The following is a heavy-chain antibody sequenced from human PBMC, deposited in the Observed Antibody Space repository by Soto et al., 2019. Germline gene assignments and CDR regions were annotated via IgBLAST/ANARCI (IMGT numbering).Heavy chain of an antibody. V-gene: IGHV1-69*06. D-gene: IGHD6-19*01. CDR3: ARSMAGQWLVLRSFDY. CDR1: GGTFSSYA. CDR2: IIPIFGTA. Sequence: QVQLVQSGAEVKKPGSSVKVSCKASGGTFSSYAISWVRQAPGQGLERMGGIIPIFGTANYEQKFQGRVTITADKSTSTAYMELSSLRSEDTAVYYCARSMAGQWLVLRSFDYWGQGTLVTVSS. J-gene: IGHJ4*02.